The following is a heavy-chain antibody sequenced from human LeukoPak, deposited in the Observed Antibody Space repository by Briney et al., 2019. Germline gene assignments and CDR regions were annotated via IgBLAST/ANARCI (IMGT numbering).Heavy chain of an antibody. J-gene: IGHJ4*02. CDR1: GGSISSSSYY. CDR2: IYYSGST. V-gene: IGHV4-39*01. CDR3: ARPFNYYDSSGYYAFDY. D-gene: IGHD3-22*01. Sequence: KPSETLSLTCTVFGGSISSSSYYWGWIRQPPGKGLEWIGSIYYSGSTYYNPSLKSRVTISVDTSKNQFSLKLSSVTAADTAVYYCARPFNYYDSSGYYAFDYWGQGTLVTVSS.